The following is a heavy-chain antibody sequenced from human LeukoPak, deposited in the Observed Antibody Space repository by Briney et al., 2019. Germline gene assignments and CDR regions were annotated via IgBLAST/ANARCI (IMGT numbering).Heavy chain of an antibody. Sequence: PSETLSLTCTVSNGSMNSYCWGWVRQPAGKGLEWIGRIYNWRTTNYSPSLKSRLSMSIDTSKNQFYLTLRSVTAADTAVYYCGRQGYTAAYYFVDYWSQGSLVTVSS. V-gene: IGHV4-4*07. D-gene: IGHD3-16*02. CDR1: NGSMNSYC. CDR2: IYNWRTT. CDR3: GRQGYTAAYYFVDY. J-gene: IGHJ4*02.